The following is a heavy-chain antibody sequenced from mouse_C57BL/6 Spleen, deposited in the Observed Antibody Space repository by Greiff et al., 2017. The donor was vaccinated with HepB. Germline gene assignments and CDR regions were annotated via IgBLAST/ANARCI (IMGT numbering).Heavy chain of an antibody. V-gene: IGHV5-17*01. J-gene: IGHJ1*03. CDR3: ARKGSYYGSSQGYFDV. D-gene: IGHD1-1*01. CDR2: ISSGSSTI. CDR1: GFTFSDYG. Sequence: EVMLVESGGGLVKPGGSLKLSCAASGFTFSDYGMHWVRQAPEKGLEWVAYISSGSSTIYYADTVKGRFTISRDNAKNTLFLQMTSLRSEDTDMYYCARKGSYYGSSQGYFDVWGTGTTVTVSS.